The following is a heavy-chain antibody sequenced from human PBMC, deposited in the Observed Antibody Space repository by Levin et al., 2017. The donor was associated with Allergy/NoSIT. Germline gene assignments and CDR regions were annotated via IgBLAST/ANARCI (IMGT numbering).Heavy chain of an antibody. CDR3: AKEDANLNAGLFDP. CDR1: GFSFSKFA. Sequence: GEPLKISGAASGFSFSKFAMSWVRQAPGKGLEWVAGISGSGGNTYYAGSVTGRLTISRDNSKNTLFLEMNSLRVEDTAVYYCAKEDANLNAGLFDPWGQGTQVTVSS. D-gene: IGHD2-2*01. CDR2: ISGSGGNT. J-gene: IGHJ5*02. V-gene: IGHV3-23*01.